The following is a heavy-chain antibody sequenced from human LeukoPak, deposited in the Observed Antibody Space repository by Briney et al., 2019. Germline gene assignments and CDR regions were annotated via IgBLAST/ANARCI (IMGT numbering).Heavy chain of an antibody. V-gene: IGHV1-2*02. D-gene: IGHD1-26*01. CDR2: INPKNGGR. Sequence: ASVKVSCKASGYTFTGYYMRWVRQAPGQGLEWMGWINPKNGGRSYAQKFQARVTMTTDTSTNTAYMELSSLRFNDTAVYYCASWDAPGFDYWGQGTLVTVSS. J-gene: IGHJ4*02. CDR3: ASWDAPGFDY. CDR1: GYTFTGYY.